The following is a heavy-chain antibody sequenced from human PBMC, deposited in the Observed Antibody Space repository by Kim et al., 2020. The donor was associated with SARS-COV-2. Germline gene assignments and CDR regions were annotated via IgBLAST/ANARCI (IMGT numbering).Heavy chain of an antibody. D-gene: IGHD4-4*01. CDR3: ARLGSNTRGDEYFQH. CDR1: GYSFTSYW. V-gene: IGHV5-51*01. J-gene: IGHJ1*01. Sequence: GESLKISCKGSGYSFTSYWIGWVRQMPGKGLEWMGIIYPGDSDTRYSPSFQGQVTISADKSISTAYLQWSSLKASDTAMYYCARLGSNTRGDEYFQHWGQGTLVTVSS. CDR2: IYPGDSDT.